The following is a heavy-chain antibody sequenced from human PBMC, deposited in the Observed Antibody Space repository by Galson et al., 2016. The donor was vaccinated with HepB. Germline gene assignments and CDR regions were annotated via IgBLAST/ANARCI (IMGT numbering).Heavy chain of an antibody. Sequence: SVKVSCKASGYPFTDYYIHWVRQAPGQGLEWMGWINPHSGGTNYVEKFQDRVTMTRDTSITTAYLEMTRLRSDDTAVYYCARGGPGDCFPYSWIKDYMDVWGKGTTVTVSS. CDR1: GYPFTDYY. D-gene: IGHD2-21*02. CDR2: INPHSGGT. J-gene: IGHJ6*03. V-gene: IGHV1-2*02. CDR3: ARGGPGDCFPYSWIKDYMDV.